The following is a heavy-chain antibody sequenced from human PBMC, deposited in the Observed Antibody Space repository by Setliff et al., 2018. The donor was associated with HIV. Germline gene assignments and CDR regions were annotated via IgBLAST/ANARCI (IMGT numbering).Heavy chain of an antibody. CDR2: IYTSGNT. J-gene: IGHJ4*02. D-gene: IGHD6-6*01. Sequence: SETLSLTCAVYGESFSPYYWNWIRQPAGKGLEWIGRIYTSGNTNYNPSLKSRVTISVDTSKNQLSLNLTSVTAADTAVYYCAGEYSSSSPFEYWGRGTLVTVPQ. CDR1: GESFSPYY. CDR3: AGEYSSSSPFEY. V-gene: IGHV4-59*10.